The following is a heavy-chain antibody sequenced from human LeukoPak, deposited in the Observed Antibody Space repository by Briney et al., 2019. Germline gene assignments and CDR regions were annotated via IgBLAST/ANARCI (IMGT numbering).Heavy chain of an antibody. J-gene: IGHJ4*02. V-gene: IGHV4-39*01. D-gene: IGHD1-26*01. CDR3: ARHRGDSGSYFASYYFDH. CDR1: GGSISSSSYY. CDR2: IYYSGST. Sequence: SETLSLTCTVSGGSISSSSYYWGWIRQPPGKGLEWIGTIYYSGSTDYNPSLKSRVTISVDTSKNQFSLKLSSVTAADTAVYYCARHRGDSGSYFASYYFDHWGQGTLVTVSS.